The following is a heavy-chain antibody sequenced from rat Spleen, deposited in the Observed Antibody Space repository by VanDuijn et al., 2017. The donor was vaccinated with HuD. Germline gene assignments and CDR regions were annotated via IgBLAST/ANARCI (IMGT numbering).Heavy chain of an antibody. CDR2: ITNTGGNT. Sequence: EVQLVESGGGLVQPGRSMKLSCTASGFIFRKYDMAWVRQAPTKGLEWVASITNTGGNTYYRDSVKGRFTISRDNAKSTLYLQMDSLRSEDTATYYCTTNPYWGQGVMVTVSS. V-gene: IGHV5-25*01. CDR1: GFIFRKYD. CDR3: TTNPY. J-gene: IGHJ2*01. D-gene: IGHD3-4*01.